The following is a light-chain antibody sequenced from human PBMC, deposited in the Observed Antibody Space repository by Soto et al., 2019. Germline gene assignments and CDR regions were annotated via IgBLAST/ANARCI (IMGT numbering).Light chain of an antibody. CDR2: GAY. Sequence: EIVLTQSPGTLSLSPGARATLSCRASQSVSNNYLAWYQQKPGQATRLLIYGAYSRGTGIPDRFSGSGSGTDFTLTISSLEPEDFAVYYCQQYGSSPPITFGHGTRLEIK. J-gene: IGKJ5*01. CDR3: QQYGSSPPIT. CDR1: QSVSNNY. V-gene: IGKV3-20*01.